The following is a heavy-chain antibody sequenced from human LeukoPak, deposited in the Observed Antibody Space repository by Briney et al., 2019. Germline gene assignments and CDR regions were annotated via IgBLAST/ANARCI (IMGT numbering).Heavy chain of an antibody. CDR2: TYYRSTWYN. CDR3: ARRLTQYDCFDP. J-gene: IGHJ5*02. Sequence: SQTLSLTCAISGTSFRSNSVTWNWIRQSPSKALECLGRTYYRSTWYNDYAVSVRGRITVNPDTSKNQFSLHLNSVTPEDTAVYYCARRLTQYDCFDPWGQGILVTVSS. D-gene: IGHD2-2*01. V-gene: IGHV6-1*01. CDR1: GTSFRSNSVT.